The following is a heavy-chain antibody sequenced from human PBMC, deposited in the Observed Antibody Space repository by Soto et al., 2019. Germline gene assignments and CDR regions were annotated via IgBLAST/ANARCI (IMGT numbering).Heavy chain of an antibody. J-gene: IGHJ6*02. CDR3: ARSGARGYYYYYGMEV. Sequence: PSETLSLTCTVSGGSISSYYWSWIRQPPGKGLEWIGYIYYSGSTNYNPSLKSRVTISVDTSKNQFSLKLSSVTAADTAVYYCARSGARGYYYYYGMEVWGQGTTVTVSS. CDR2: IYYSGST. CDR1: GGSISSYY. D-gene: IGHD3-10*01. V-gene: IGHV4-59*01.